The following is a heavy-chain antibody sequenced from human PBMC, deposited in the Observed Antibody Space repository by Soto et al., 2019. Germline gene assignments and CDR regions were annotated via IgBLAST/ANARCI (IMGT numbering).Heavy chain of an antibody. CDR3: ARSGYSYGPFDY. V-gene: IGHV3-53*01. D-gene: IGHD5-18*01. CDR2: IYSGGST. Sequence: EVQLVESGGGLIQPGGSLRLSCAASGFTVSSTYMSWVRQAPGKGLEWVSVIYSGGSTYYAVSVKGRYTISRDNSKNPLYLKMNSLRAEDPDVYYWARSGYSYGPFDYWGQGTLVTVSS. J-gene: IGHJ4*02. CDR1: GFTVSSTY.